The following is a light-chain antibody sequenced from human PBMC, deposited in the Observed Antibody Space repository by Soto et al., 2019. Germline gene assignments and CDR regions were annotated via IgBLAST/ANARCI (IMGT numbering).Light chain of an antibody. CDR1: QSGSSN. Sequence: EIVMTQAPATLSLSPGEIATLFCRVSQSGSSNLAWYQQKPCQAPRLLIYGASTRATDIPARFSGSGSGTEFTLTISSLQSEDFAVYYCQQYNNLYTFGQGTKVDIK. V-gene: IGKV3-15*01. J-gene: IGKJ2*01. CDR2: GAS. CDR3: QQYNNLYT.